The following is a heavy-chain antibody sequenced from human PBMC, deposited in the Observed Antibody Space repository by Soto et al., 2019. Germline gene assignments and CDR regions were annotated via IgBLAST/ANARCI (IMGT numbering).Heavy chain of an antibody. CDR3: ARHRIYWPFDQ. D-gene: IGHD2-8*02. CDR2: ISYSGST. V-gene: IGHV4-39*01. Sequence: SEILSLTCTVSGGSINSDSYHWGWIRQPPGKGLEWIGSISYSGSTFYNSSLESRITISVDTSKNQFSLKLSSLTAADTAVYYCARHRIYWPFDQWGQGTLVTVSS. CDR1: GGSINSDSYH. J-gene: IGHJ4*02.